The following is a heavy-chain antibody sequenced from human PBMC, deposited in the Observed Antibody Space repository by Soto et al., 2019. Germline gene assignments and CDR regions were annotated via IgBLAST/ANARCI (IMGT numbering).Heavy chain of an antibody. CDR2: ISYDGSNK. V-gene: IGHV3-30*18. D-gene: IGHD6-6*01. J-gene: IGHJ4*02. Sequence: QAGGSLRLSCAASGFTFSSYGMHWVRQAPGKGLEWVAVISYDGSNKYYADSVKGRFTISRDNSKNTLYLQMNSLRAEDTAVYYCAKETTDYSSSSGTDPYYFDYWGQGILVTVSS. CDR1: GFTFSSYG. CDR3: AKETTDYSSSSGTDPYYFDY.